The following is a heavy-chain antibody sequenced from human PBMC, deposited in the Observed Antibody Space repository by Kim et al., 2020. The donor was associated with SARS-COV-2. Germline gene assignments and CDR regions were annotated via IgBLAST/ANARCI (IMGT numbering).Heavy chain of an antibody. CDR3: ARAGGPGFDYDYYGMDV. J-gene: IGHJ6*02. V-gene: IGHV3-13*01. D-gene: IGHD2-8*02. Sequence: VKGRFTISRENAKNSLYLQMNSLRAGDTAVYYCARAGGPGFDYDYYGMDVWGQGTTVTVSS.